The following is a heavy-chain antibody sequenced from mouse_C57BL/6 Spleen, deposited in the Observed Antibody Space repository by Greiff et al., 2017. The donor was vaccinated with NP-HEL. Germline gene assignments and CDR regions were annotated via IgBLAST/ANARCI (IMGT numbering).Heavy chain of an antibody. Sequence: LVESVAELVRPGASVKLSCTASGFNIKNTYMHWVKQRPEQGLEWIGRIDPANGNTKYAPKFQGKATITADTSSNTAYLQLSSLTSEDTAIYYCALITTVVDWCAYWGQGTLVTVSA. V-gene: IGHV14-3*01. CDR2: IDPANGNT. J-gene: IGHJ3*01. CDR3: ALITTVVDWCAY. CDR1: GFNIKNTY. D-gene: IGHD1-1*01.